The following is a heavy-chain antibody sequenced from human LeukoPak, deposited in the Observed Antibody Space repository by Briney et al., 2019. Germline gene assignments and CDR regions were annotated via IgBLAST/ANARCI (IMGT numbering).Heavy chain of an antibody. V-gene: IGHV3-30*04. Sequence: GRSLRLSCAASGFTFSSYAMHWVRQAPGKGLEWVAVISYDGSNKYYADSVKGRFTISRDNSKNTLYLQMNSLRAEDTAVYYCARGSIVVVPAARGFLDYWGQGTLATVSS. CDR2: ISYDGSNK. CDR1: GFTFSSYA. J-gene: IGHJ4*02. D-gene: IGHD2-2*01. CDR3: ARGSIVVVPAARGFLDY.